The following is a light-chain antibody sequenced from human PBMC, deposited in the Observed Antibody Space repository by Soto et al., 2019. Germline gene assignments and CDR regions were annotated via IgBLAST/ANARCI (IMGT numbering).Light chain of an antibody. Sequence: DIAMTQSPSTLSVSVGDSVTITCRASQTVNKYLAWYHQKPEKTPKLLIHEASTLQTGVPSRFAGSGSGTEFTLTIRGLQPDDFGIYFCQQYKYYWTFGQGTRVEVK. J-gene: IGKJ1*01. CDR1: QTVNKY. CDR3: QQYKYYWT. CDR2: EAS. V-gene: IGKV1-5*01.